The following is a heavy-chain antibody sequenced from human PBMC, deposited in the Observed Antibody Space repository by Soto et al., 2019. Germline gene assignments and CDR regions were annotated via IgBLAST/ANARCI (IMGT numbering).Heavy chain of an antibody. CDR3: ARGKGTGSSSSWRTNWFDP. Sequence: SGKVSCKASGGTFSSYAISWVRQAPGQGLEWMGGIIPIFGTANYAQKFQGRVTITADESTSTAYMELSSLRSEDTAVYYCARGKGTGSSSSWRTNWFDPWGQGTLVTVSS. D-gene: IGHD6-13*01. J-gene: IGHJ5*02. V-gene: IGHV1-69*13. CDR2: IIPIFGTA. CDR1: GGTFSSYA.